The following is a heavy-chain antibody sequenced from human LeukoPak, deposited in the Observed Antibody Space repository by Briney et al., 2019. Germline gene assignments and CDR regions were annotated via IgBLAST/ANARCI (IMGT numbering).Heavy chain of an antibody. CDR1: GFTFSSYA. J-gene: IGHJ4*02. CDR3: AKGAGSGSYSSPLLG. Sequence: PGGSLRLSCAASGFTFSSYAVSWVRQAPGKGLEWVSAISGSGGSTYYADSVKGRFTISRDTSKNTLYLQMNSLRAEDTAVYYCAKGAGSGSYSSPLLGWGQGTLVTVSS. CDR2: ISGSGGST. V-gene: IGHV3-23*01. D-gene: IGHD3-10*01.